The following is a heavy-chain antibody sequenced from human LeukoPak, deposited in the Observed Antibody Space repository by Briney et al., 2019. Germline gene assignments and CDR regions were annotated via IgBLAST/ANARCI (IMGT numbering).Heavy chain of an antibody. J-gene: IGHJ4*02. V-gene: IGHV3-33*08. Sequence: GGSLRLSCAASGFTFSSYAMRWVRQAPGKGLEWVAVIWYDGSNKNYADSVKGRFTISRDNSKNTLYLQMNSLRAEDTAVYYCARVADYSNSAHADYWGQGTLVTVSS. CDR1: GFTFSSYA. CDR3: ARVADYSNSAHADY. D-gene: IGHD4-11*01. CDR2: IWYDGSNK.